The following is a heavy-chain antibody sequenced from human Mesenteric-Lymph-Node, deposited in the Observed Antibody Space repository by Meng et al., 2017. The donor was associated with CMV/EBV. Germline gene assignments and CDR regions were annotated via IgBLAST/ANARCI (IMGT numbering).Heavy chain of an antibody. CDR1: GDSISNSTYY. V-gene: IGHV4-39*01. Sequence: QLLESGPGLVKPSGTLSLSCIVSGDSISNSTYYWTWIRQPPGKGLEWIGSVHHSGTTYYNPSLKGRLTISVDTSANLFSLRLTTVTAADTATYYCARRGNYDSDYSEYWGQGTLVTVSS. CDR2: VHHSGTT. D-gene: IGHD3-22*01. J-gene: IGHJ4*02. CDR3: ARRGNYDSDYSEY.